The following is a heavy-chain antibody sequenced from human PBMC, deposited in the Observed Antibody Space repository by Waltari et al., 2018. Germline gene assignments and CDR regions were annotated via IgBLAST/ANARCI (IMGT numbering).Heavy chain of an antibody. CDR2: ISYDGSNK. V-gene: IGHV3-30-3*01. CDR3: ARDPTGY. Sequence: VQLVQSGAEVKKPGATVKISCAASGFTFSSYAMHWVRQAPGKGLEWVAVISYDGSNKYYADSVKGRFTISRDNSKNTLYLQMNSLRAEDTAVYYCARDPTGYWGQGTLVTVSS. CDR1: GFTFSSYA. J-gene: IGHJ4*02.